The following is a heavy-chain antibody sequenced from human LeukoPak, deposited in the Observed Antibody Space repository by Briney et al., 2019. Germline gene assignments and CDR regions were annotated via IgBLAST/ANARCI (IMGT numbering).Heavy chain of an antibody. Sequence: PSGTLSLTCAVYGGSFSGYYWSWIRQPPGKGLEWIGEINHSGSTSYNPSLKSRVTISVDTSKNQFSLKLSSVTAADTAVYYCARGGMIVVRWAKGGPYYFDYWGQGTLVTVSS. CDR3: ARGGMIVVRWAKGGPYYFDY. J-gene: IGHJ4*02. CDR1: GGSFSGYY. CDR2: INHSGST. D-gene: IGHD3-22*01. V-gene: IGHV4-34*01.